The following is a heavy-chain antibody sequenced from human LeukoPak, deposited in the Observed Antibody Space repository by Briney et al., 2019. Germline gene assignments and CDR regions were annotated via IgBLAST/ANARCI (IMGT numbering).Heavy chain of an antibody. D-gene: IGHD2-15*01. CDR1: GFTFSTYW. Sequence: PGGSLRLSCAASGFTFSTYWMHWVRQAPGKGLVWVARIKGDGGSTIYADSVKGRFTISRDNSKNTLYLQMNSLRAEDTAVYYCAKGSLLDYWGQGTLVTVSS. CDR3: AKGSLLDY. CDR2: IKGDGGST. J-gene: IGHJ4*02. V-gene: IGHV3-74*01.